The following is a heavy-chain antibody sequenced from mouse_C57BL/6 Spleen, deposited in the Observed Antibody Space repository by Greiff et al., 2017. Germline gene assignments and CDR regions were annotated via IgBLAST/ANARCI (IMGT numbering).Heavy chain of an antibody. J-gene: IGHJ1*03. CDR2: IDPSDSYT. CDR1: GYTFTSYW. Sequence: QVQLQQPGAELVKPGASVKLSCKASGYTFTSYWMQWVKQRPGQGLEWIGEIDPSDSYTNYNQKFKGKATSTVDTSSSTAYMQLSSLTSEDSAVYYCARSNYYYGSRGYFDVWGTGTTVTVSS. CDR3: ARSNYYYGSRGYFDV. D-gene: IGHD1-1*01. V-gene: IGHV1-50*01.